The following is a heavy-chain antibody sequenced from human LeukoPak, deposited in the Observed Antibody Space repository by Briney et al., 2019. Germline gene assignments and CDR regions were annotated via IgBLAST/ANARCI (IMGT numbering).Heavy chain of an antibody. Sequence: SETLSLTCTVSGGSIDSSGSYWGWIRQPPGKGLEWIGCVYYGGDAYYNPSLKSRVTISADLTKNQFSLSLISVTAADTALYYCARLFSPCWPYYYGLGAWGQGTTVTVSS. CDR2: VYYGGDA. CDR3: ARLFSPCWPYYYGLGA. D-gene: IGHD2-21*01. V-gene: IGHV4-39*01. J-gene: IGHJ6*02. CDR1: GGSIDSSGSY.